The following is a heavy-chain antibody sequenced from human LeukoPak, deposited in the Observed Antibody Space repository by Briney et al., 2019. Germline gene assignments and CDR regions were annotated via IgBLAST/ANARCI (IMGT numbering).Heavy chain of an antibody. Sequence: SETLSLTCTVSGGSISRYYRSWIRQPPGKGLEWIGYIYYSGSPNYNPSLKSRVTISVDTYKNQFSLKLSSVTPADTAVYYCARARYGDYVDYWGQGTLVTVSS. CDR1: GGSISRYY. J-gene: IGHJ4*02. D-gene: IGHD4-17*01. CDR3: ARARYGDYVDY. CDR2: IYYSGSP. V-gene: IGHV4-59*01.